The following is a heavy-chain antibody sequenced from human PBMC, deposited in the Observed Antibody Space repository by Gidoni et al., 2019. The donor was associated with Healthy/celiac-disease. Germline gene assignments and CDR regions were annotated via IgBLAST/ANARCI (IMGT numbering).Heavy chain of an antibody. CDR3: ARDCSSTSCHSH. D-gene: IGHD2-2*01. J-gene: IGHJ4*02. CDR2: ISSSGSTI. Sequence: QVHLLDSGGGLVKPGGSLRPSCASAGFTFSVYYRSWIRQAPGKGLEWVSYISSSGSTIYYAASVKGRFTISRDNAKNSLYLQMNSLRAEDKAVYYCARDCSSTSCHSHWGQGTLVTVSS. CDR1: GFTFSVYY. V-gene: IGHV3-11*01.